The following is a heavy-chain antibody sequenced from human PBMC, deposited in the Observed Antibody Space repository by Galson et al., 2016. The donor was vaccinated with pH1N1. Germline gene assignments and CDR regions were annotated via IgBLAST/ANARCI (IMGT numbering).Heavy chain of an antibody. CDR1: GGTFNKYA. J-gene: IGHJ5*02. Sequence: SVKVSCKASGGTFNKYAISWIRQAPGQGLEWVGWVNPKSGATNDAQKFRGRFTMTRDTSINTVYMDLTSLTSDDTAFYFCAREGSGYDFWFDPWGQGTLVIVSS. V-gene: IGHV1-2*02. D-gene: IGHD5-12*01. CDR3: AREGSGYDFWFDP. CDR2: VNPKSGAT.